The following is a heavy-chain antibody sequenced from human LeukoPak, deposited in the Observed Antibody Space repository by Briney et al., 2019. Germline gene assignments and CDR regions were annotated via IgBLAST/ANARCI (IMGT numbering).Heavy chain of an antibody. CDR2: IYTSGST. J-gene: IGHJ5*02. V-gene: IGHV4-4*07. CDR3: ARVLTGYLRKWFDP. Sequence: PSETLSLTCTVSGGSISSYYWSWIRQPAGKGLEWIGRIYTSGSTNYNPSLKGRLTISVDTSNNQFSLRLSSVTAADTAVYYCARVLTGYLRKWFDPWGQGTLVTVSS. CDR1: GGSISSYY. D-gene: IGHD3-9*01.